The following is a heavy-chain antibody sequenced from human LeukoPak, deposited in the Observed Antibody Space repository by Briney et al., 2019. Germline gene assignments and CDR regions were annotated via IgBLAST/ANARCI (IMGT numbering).Heavy chain of an antibody. CDR1: GGSISSSSYY. D-gene: IGHD2-8*02. CDR3: SGAWSINWFDP. Sequence: PSETLSLTCTASGGSISSSSYYWGWIRQPPGKGLEWIGSIYYSGSTYYNPSLKSRVTISVDTSKNQFSLKLSSVTAADTAVYYCSGAWSINWFDPWGQGTLVTVSS. J-gene: IGHJ5*02. CDR2: IYYSGST. V-gene: IGHV4-39*01.